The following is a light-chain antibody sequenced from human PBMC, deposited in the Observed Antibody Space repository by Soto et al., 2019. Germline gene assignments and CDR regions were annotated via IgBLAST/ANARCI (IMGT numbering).Light chain of an antibody. J-gene: IGLJ2*01. CDR1: TSNVGSNL. V-gene: IGLV1-47*02. Sequence: QSVLAPPPSASRTPGQRVTISCSGSTSNVGSNLASWYQQLPGSAPKLLIYNDYERPSGVPDRFSSSKSGTSASLGISGLRSEDEADYFCAVWDDILSGVVFGGGTKLTVI. CDR3: AVWDDILSGVV. CDR2: NDY.